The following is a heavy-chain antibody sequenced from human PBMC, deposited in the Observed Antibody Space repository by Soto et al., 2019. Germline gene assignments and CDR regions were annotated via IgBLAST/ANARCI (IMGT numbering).Heavy chain of an antibody. J-gene: IGHJ6*02. D-gene: IGHD3-10*01. CDR1: GGTFSSYA. CDR3: ARDRFPYGSGTYYYYGMDV. V-gene: IGHV1-69*01. CDR2: IIPIFGTA. Sequence: QVQLVQSGAEVKKPGSSVKVSCKASGGTFSSYAISWVRQAPGQGLEWMGGIIPIFGTANYAQQFQGRVTITADESTSTAYMELSSLRSEDTAVYYCARDRFPYGSGTYYYYGMDVWGQGTTVTVSS.